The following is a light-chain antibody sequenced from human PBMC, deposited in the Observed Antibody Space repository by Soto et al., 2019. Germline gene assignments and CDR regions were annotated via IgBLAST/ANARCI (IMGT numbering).Light chain of an antibody. CDR3: QQRSNWPPIT. V-gene: IGKV3-11*01. CDR2: QTS. J-gene: IGKJ5*01. Sequence: EIVLTQSPATLSSFPGDRVTLPCRASQYINTRLAWYQHRPGQAPRLLIYQTSIRAAGIPARFSGSGSGTDFTLTISSLEPEDFAVYYCQQRSNWPPITFGQGTRLEIK. CDR1: QYINTR.